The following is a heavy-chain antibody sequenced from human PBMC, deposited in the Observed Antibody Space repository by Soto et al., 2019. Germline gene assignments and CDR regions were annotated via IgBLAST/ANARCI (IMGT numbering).Heavy chain of an antibody. D-gene: IGHD6-19*01. V-gene: IGHV3-30-3*01. CDR1: GFTFSSYA. CDR2: ISYDGSNK. Sequence: HPGGSLRLSCAASGFTFSSYAMHWVRQAPGKGLEWVAVISYDGSNKYYADSVKGRFTISRDNSKNTLYLQMNSLRAEDTAVYHCARERKLPGVAGTLRYYGMDVWGQGTTVTVSS. CDR3: ARERKLPGVAGTLRYYGMDV. J-gene: IGHJ6*02.